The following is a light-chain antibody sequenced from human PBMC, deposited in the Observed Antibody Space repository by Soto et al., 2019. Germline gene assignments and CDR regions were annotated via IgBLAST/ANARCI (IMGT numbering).Light chain of an antibody. V-gene: IGKV1-39*01. J-gene: IGKJ3*01. CDR2: AAS. CDR3: QQNFNSSEIT. Sequence: DIQMTQSPSSLSACVGDRVTFTCRASQSIKNYLSWYQQKPGKAPNLLIYAASRLQSGVPSRFSGSGSGTDFTLTISSLQPEDFATYYCQQNFNSSEITFGRGTKVDIK. CDR1: QSIKNY.